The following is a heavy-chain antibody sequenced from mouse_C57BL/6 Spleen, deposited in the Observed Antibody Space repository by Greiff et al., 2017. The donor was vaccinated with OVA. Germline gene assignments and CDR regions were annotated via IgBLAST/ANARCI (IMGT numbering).Heavy chain of an antibody. V-gene: IGHV1-81*01. Sequence: QVQLQQSGAELARPGASVKLSCKASGYTFTSYGISWVKQRTGQGLEWIGEIYPRSGNTYYNEKFKGKATLTADKSSSTAYMELRSLTSEDSAVYFCARILLRGWYFDVWGTGTTVTVSS. CDR1: GYTFTSYG. CDR2: IYPRSGNT. J-gene: IGHJ1*03. CDR3: ARILLRGWYFDV.